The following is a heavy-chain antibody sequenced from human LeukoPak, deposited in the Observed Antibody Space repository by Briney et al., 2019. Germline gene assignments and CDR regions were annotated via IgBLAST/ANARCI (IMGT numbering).Heavy chain of an antibody. CDR1: GGSISSYY. CDR3: ARPQSGLGWFDP. V-gene: IGHV4-4*09. CDR2: IYTSGST. Sequence: PSETLSLTCTVSGGSISSYYWSWIRQPPGKGLEWIGYIYTSGSTNYNPSLKSRVTISVDTSKNQFSLKLSSVTAADTAVYYCARPQSGLGWFDPWGQGILVTVSS. J-gene: IGHJ5*02.